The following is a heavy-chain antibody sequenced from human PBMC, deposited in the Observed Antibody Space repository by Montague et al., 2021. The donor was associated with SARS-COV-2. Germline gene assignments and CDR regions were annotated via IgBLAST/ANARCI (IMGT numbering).Heavy chain of an antibody. CDR2: MYYTGHT. Sequence: SETLSLTCTVSGASVASGNFYGSWIRQPPGKGLEWIGYMYYTGHTXYNPSLESRVTMPVDPSKNQFSLTLTSVTAADTAVYYCARSRANVPSRPGFDYWGQGALVTVSS. V-gene: IGHV4-61*01. CDR1: GASVASGNFY. CDR3: ARSRANVPSRPGFDY. D-gene: IGHD6-6*01. J-gene: IGHJ4*02.